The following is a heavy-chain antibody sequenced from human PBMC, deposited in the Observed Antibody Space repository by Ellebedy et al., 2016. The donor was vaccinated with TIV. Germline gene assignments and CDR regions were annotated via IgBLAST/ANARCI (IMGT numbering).Heavy chain of an antibody. CDR3: ARKSLSNWSFDL. Sequence: MPSETLSLTCTVSGASINSYWNWFRQPPGRGLEYIGYVYYSGKTNYSPSLKDRVTISLDTSKSQFSLNLNSVTAADTAVYYCARKSLSNWSFDLWGRGTLVTVSS. V-gene: IGHV4-59*01. J-gene: IGHJ2*01. CDR1: GASINSY. CDR2: VYYSGKT.